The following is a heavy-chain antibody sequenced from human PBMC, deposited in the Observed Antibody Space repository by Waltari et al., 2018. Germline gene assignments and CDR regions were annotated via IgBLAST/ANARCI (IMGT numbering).Heavy chain of an antibody. V-gene: IGHV4-34*01. CDR1: GGSFSGYY. D-gene: IGHD3-3*01. Sequence: WGAGLLKPSETLSLTCAVYGGSFSGYYWSWIRQPPGKGLEWIGEINHSGSTNYNPSLKSRVTISVDTSKNQFSLKLSSVTAADTAVYYCARRGYDFWSGYSYWGQGTLVTVSS. CDR3: ARRGYDFWSGYSY. J-gene: IGHJ4*02. CDR2: INHSGST.